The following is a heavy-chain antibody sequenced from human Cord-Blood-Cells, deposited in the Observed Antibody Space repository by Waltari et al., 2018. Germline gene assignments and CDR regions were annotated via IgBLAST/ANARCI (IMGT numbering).Heavy chain of an antibody. J-gene: IGHJ3*02. CDR2: INPNSGGT. V-gene: IGHV1-2*02. CDR1: GYTFTGYY. CDR3: ARDLTYCGGDCYSAFDI. D-gene: IGHD2-21*01. Sequence: QVQLVQSGAEVKKPGASVKVSCKASGYTFTGYYMHWVRQAPGQGLEWMGWINPNSGGTNYAKKFQGRVTMTRDTSISTAYMELSRLRSDDTAVYYCARDLTYCGGDCYSAFDIWGQGTMVTVSS.